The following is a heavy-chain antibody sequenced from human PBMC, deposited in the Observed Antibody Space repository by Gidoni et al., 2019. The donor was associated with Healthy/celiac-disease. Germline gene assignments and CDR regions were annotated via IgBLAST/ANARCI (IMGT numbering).Heavy chain of an antibody. CDR3: ARWCSSTSCTR. CDR1: GGSISSSSYY. D-gene: IGHD2-2*01. J-gene: IGHJ4*02. V-gene: IGHV4-39*01. Sequence: QLQLQESGPGLVKPSETLSLTCTVSGGSISSSSYYWGWIRQPPGKGLEWIGSIYYSGSTYYNPSLKSRVTISVDTSKNQFSLKLSSVTAADTAVYYCARWCSSTSCTRWGQGTLVTVSS. CDR2: IYYSGST.